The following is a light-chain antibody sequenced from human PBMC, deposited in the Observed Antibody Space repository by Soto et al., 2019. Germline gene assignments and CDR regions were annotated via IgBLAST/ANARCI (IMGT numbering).Light chain of an antibody. Sequence: DIQMTQSPSTLSASVGDRVTITCRASQTISTLLAWYQQRPGKAPNLLIYKASSLESGVPSRFSGSRSGTEFTPTISSLQPNDFATYFCQQYSTYPWTFGQGTKVEVK. CDR2: KAS. J-gene: IGKJ1*01. V-gene: IGKV1-5*03. CDR3: QQYSTYPWT. CDR1: QTISTL.